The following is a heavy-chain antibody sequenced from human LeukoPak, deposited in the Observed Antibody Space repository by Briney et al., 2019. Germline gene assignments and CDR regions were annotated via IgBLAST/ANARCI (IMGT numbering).Heavy chain of an antibody. CDR1: EYTFTSYD. J-gene: IGHJ4*02. D-gene: IGHD1-26*01. V-gene: IGHV1-8*01. CDR2: MNPNSGNT. CDR3: GRGVGATQASYDY. Sequence: ASVKISCKASEYTFTSYDINWVRQATGQGLEWMGWMNPNSGNTGNAQKFQGRVTMTRNTSISTAYMELSSLRSEDTAVYYCGRGVGATQASYDYWGQGTLVTVSS.